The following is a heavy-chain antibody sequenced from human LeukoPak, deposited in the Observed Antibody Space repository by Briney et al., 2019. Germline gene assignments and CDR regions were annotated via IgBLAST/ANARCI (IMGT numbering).Heavy chain of an antibody. CDR1: GFTFSSYS. V-gene: IGHV3-48*04. CDR2: ISSTSSAI. J-gene: IGHJ4*02. D-gene: IGHD2-21*02. Sequence: GGSLRLSCAASGFTFSSYSINWVRQAPGKGLEWVSYISSTSSAIYYADSVKGRFTISRDNAKNSLYLQMNSLRAEDTAVYYCAREVCGGDCPFDYWGQGTLVTVSS. CDR3: AREVCGGDCPFDY.